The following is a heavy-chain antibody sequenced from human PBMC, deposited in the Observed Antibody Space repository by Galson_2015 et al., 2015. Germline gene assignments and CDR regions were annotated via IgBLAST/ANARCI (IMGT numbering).Heavy chain of an antibody. Sequence: SLRLSCAASGFTFSNYAMHWVRQAPGWGLEYVSSINSYGTNTYYADSVKGRFTISRDNSKNTLYHQMTSLRADDTAVYYCVKKAVTGLSNWYFDLWGRGTLVPVSS. D-gene: IGHD2-21*02. J-gene: IGHJ2*01. CDR1: GFTFSNYA. CDR2: INSYGTNT. CDR3: VKKAVTGLSNWYFDL. V-gene: IGHV3-64D*06.